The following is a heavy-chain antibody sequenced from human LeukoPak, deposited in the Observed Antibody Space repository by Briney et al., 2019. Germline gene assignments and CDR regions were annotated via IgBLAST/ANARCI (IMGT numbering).Heavy chain of an antibody. Sequence: ASVKVSCKASGYTFTGYYMHWVRQARGQGLEWMGWINLNSGGTNYAQKFQGRVTMTRDTSISTAYMELSRLRSDDTAVYYCARGTGITMVRGVIFSDYWGQGTLVTVSS. CDR2: INLNSGGT. J-gene: IGHJ4*02. V-gene: IGHV1-2*02. CDR3: ARGTGITMVRGVIFSDY. CDR1: GYTFTGYY. D-gene: IGHD3-10*01.